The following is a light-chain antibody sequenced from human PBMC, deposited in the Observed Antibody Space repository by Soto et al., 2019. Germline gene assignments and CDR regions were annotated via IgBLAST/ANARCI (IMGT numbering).Light chain of an antibody. J-gene: IGKJ1*01. Sequence: DIVKTQSPLSLPVTPGEPASISCRSSQSLLHSNGYNYLDWYLQKPGQSPQLLIYLGSNRASGVPDRFSGSGSGTDFTLKISRVEAEDVGVYYCMQALQPSFGQGTKVEIK. CDR1: QSLLHSNGYNY. CDR2: LGS. V-gene: IGKV2-28*01. CDR3: MQALQPS.